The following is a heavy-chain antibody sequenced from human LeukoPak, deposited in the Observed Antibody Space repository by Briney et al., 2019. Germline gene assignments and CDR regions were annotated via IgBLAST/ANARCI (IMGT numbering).Heavy chain of an antibody. D-gene: IGHD1-1*01. CDR2: IYYSGST. Sequence: PSQTLSLTCTVSGGSMSSYYWRWIRQPPGKGLEWIGYIYYSGSTNYTPSLKIRVTISVDTSKNQFSLKLTSVTAADTAMYYCARENEPARDFDLWGRGTLVTVSS. CDR3: ARENEPARDFDL. CDR1: GGSMSSYY. V-gene: IGHV4-59*01. J-gene: IGHJ2*01.